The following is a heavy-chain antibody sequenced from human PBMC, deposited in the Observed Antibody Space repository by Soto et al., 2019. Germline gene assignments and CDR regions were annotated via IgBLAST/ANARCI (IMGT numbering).Heavy chain of an antibody. V-gene: IGHV4-59*08. D-gene: IGHD1-26*01. CDR1: GGSIRSYS. CDR3: ARLISGSYRIDY. J-gene: IGHJ4*02. CDR2: IYSSGST. Sequence: SETLSLTCTVSGGSIRSYSWSWIRQPPGKGLEWIGYIYSSGSTNYNPSLKSRVTISVDTSKNQFSLKLSSVTAADTAVYYCARLISGSYRIDYWGQGTLVTVSS.